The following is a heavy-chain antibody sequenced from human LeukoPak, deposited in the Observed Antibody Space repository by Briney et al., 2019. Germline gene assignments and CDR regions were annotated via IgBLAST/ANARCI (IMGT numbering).Heavy chain of an antibody. Sequence: SETLSLTCTVSGGSINSSSYYWGWIRQPPGKGLEWIGSIYYSGSTYYNPFLKSRVTISVDTSKNQFSLRLSSVTAADTAVYYCARVCPARIAARRPNWSDPWGQGTLVTVSS. CDR2: IYYSGST. CDR1: GGSINSSSYY. J-gene: IGHJ5*02. CDR3: ARVCPARIAARRPNWSDP. V-gene: IGHV4-39*07. D-gene: IGHD6-6*01.